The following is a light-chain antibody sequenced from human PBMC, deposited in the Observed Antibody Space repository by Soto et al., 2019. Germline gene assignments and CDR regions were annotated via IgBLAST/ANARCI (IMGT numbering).Light chain of an antibody. V-gene: IGLV1-51*01. CDR2: GND. Sequence: QSVLTQPPSVSAAPGQTVTISCSGGTSNIGHNYVSWYQPLPGTAPTLLIYGNDKRPSGIPGRFSGSKSGTSTLLALTGPPTGDEADYYCATWDTNLSAVFGGGTQLTVL. CDR1: TSNIGHNY. CDR3: ATWDTNLSAV. J-gene: IGLJ3*02.